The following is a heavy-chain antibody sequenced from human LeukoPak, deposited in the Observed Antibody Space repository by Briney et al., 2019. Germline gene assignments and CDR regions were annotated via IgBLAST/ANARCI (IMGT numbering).Heavy chain of an antibody. Sequence: QPGGSLRLSCAASEFTFSSYAMSWVRQAPGRGLEWVSAISDSGGSTYYADSVKGRFTISRDNAKNSLYLQMNSLRAEDTALYYCARATSRIAVAGPFQHWGQGTLVTVSS. J-gene: IGHJ1*01. CDR1: EFTFSSYA. CDR2: ISDSGGST. D-gene: IGHD6-19*01. CDR3: ARATSRIAVAGPFQH. V-gene: IGHV3-23*01.